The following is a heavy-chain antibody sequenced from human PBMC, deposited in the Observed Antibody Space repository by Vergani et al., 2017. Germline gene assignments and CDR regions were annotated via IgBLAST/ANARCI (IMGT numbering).Heavy chain of an antibody. J-gene: IGHJ5*02. CDR2: ISSSSSYI. V-gene: IGHV3-21*01. D-gene: IGHD2-15*01. CDR3: ARPQVVGANNWFDP. Sequence: EVQLVESGGGLVKPGGSLRLSCAASGFTFSSYSMNWVRQAPGKGLEWVSSISSSSSYIYHADSVKGRFTISRDNAKNSLYLQMNSLRAEDTAVYYCARPQVVGANNWFDPWGQGTLVTVSS. CDR1: GFTFSSYS.